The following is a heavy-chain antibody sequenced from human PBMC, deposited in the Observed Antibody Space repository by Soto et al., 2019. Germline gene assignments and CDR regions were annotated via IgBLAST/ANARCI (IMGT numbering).Heavy chain of an antibody. Sequence: ASVKGSCQGSGYTFTTHGMHWGAQAPGQRLEWMGWVNTGNGNTAYSQKFQGRVTITRDTSASTGYMEVSSLSSEDMAVYYCAVGPASGEFDYWGQGTLVTVSS. CDR2: VNTGNGNT. J-gene: IGHJ4*02. CDR1: GYTFTTHG. D-gene: IGHD3-3*01. V-gene: IGHV1-3*04. CDR3: AVGPASGEFDY.